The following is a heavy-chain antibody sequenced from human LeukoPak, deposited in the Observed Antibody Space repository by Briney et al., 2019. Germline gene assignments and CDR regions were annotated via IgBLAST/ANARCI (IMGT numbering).Heavy chain of an antibody. V-gene: IGHV3-23*01. CDR3: AKDHRGGHPNPYYFDY. J-gene: IGHJ4*02. CDR1: GFTFSSYA. Sequence: GGSLRLSCAASGFTFSSYAMSWVRQAPGKGLEWVSAISGSGGSTYYADSVKGRFTISRDNSKNTLYLQMNSLRDEDTAVYYCAKDHRGGHPNPYYFDYWGQGTLVTVSS. CDR2: ISGSGGST. D-gene: IGHD2-15*01.